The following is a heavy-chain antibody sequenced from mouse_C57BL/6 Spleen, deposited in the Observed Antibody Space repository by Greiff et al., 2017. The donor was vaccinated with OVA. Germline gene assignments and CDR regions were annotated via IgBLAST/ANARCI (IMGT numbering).Heavy chain of an antibody. D-gene: IGHD1-1*01. J-gene: IGHJ1*03. CDR2: INPNYGTT. CDR3: ARSGYYYGSSPYWYFDV. CDR1: GYSFTDYN. Sequence: VQLKESGPELVKPGASVKISCKASGYSFTDYNMNWVKQSNGKSLEWIGVINPNYGTTSYNQKFKGKATLTVDQSSSTAYMQLNSLTSEDSAVYYWARSGYYYGSSPYWYFDVWGTGTTVTVSS. V-gene: IGHV1-39*01.